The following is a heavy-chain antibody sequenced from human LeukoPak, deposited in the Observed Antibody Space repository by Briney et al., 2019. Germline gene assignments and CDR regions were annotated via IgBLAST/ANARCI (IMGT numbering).Heavy chain of an antibody. CDR1: GGSISSSSYY. CDR2: VYHSGST. V-gene: IGHV4-39*01. Sequence: SETLSLTCTVSGGSISSSSYYWVWIRQPPGKGLEWIGTVYHSGSTYYNPSLRSRLTISVDTSKNQFSLKLTSVTAADTAEYYCARQEIVLIPAAISSPPLAAVDYWGQGTLVTVSS. J-gene: IGHJ4*02. CDR3: ARQEIVLIPAAISSPPLAAVDY. D-gene: IGHD2-2*01.